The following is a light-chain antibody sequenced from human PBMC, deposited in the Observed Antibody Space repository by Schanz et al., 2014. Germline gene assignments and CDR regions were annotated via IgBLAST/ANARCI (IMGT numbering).Light chain of an antibody. V-gene: IGKV3-20*01. Sequence: EIVLTQSPATLSLSPGERATLSCRASQSVSSYLAWYQQKPGQAPRLLIYGASSRATGIPARFSGSGSGTDFTLTISRLEPEDFAVYYCQQYGSSSTFGGGTKVEIK. CDR3: QQYGSSST. J-gene: IGKJ4*01. CDR2: GAS. CDR1: QSVSSY.